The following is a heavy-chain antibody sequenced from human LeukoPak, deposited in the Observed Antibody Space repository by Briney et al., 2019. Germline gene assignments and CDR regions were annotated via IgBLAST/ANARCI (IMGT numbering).Heavy chain of an antibody. CDR3: ARDVSSSTRAFDI. V-gene: IGHV3-48*03. CDR1: GFTLSTYE. D-gene: IGHD2-15*01. J-gene: IGHJ3*02. CDR2: ISSSDSAT. Sequence: PGGSLRLSCAASGFTLSTYEMTWVRQAPGKGREWVSFISSSDSATFCADSVKGRFTIFRDTDKNSLYLQMNNLRGEDTAVYYCARDVSSSTRAFDIWGQGTMVAVS.